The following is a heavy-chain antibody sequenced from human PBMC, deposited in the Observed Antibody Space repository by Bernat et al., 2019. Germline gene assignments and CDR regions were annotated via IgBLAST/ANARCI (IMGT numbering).Heavy chain of an antibody. J-gene: IGHJ5*02. CDR2: IYHSVSN. CDR3: AGAPAQRGEVQWLNWCDA. D-gene: IGHD3-16*01. CDR1: GYSISSGYY. V-gene: IGHV4-38-2*01. Sequence: QVQLQESGPGLVKPSETLSLTCAVSGYSISSGYYWVWIRQPPGKWLEWTGGIYHSVSNYSYPSLKSRVTVAVDTSKKELWLKLRSVSAAETAVYYCAGAPAQRGEVQWLNWCDAWGQGTLVTVAS.